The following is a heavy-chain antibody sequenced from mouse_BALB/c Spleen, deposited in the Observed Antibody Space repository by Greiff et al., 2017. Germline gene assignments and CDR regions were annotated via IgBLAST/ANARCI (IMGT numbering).Heavy chain of an antibody. Sequence: VQLKQSGPGLVKPSQSLSLTCTVTGYSITSDYAWNWIRQFPGNKLEWMGYISYSGSTSYNPSLKSRISITRDTSKNQFFLQLNSVTTEDTATYYCARDAMDYWGQGTSVTVSS. J-gene: IGHJ4*01. CDR2: ISYSGST. V-gene: IGHV3-2*02. CDR1: GYSITSDYA. CDR3: ARDAMDY.